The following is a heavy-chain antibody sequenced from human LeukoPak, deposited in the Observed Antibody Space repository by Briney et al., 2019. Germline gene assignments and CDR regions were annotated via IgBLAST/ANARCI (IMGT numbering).Heavy chain of an antibody. CDR1: GFTFTNYA. Sequence: GGSLRLSCAVSGFTFTNYAMRWVRQAPGKGMEWVAGISSDGNDKYYGESVKGRLIISRDNFRNTVNLEMSRLRPEDSGLYYCVRDLTYGARFDYWGQGTLVTVSS. D-gene: IGHD4-17*01. J-gene: IGHJ4*02. V-gene: IGHV3-30*04. CDR2: ISSDGNDK. CDR3: VRDLTYGARFDY.